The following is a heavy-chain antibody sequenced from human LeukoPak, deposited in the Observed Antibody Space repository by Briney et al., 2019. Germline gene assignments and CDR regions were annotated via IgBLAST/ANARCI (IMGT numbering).Heavy chain of an antibody. J-gene: IGHJ4*02. CDR1: GGSISSGGYS. D-gene: IGHD6-13*01. CDR3: AGGYSLDY. V-gene: IGHV4-30-2*01. CDR2: IYHSGST. Sequence: SETLSLTCAVSGGSISSGGYSWSWIRQPPGKGLEWIVYIYHSGSTYYNPSLKSRVTISVDRSKNQFSLKLSSVTAADTAVYYCAGGYSLDYWGQGTLVTVSS.